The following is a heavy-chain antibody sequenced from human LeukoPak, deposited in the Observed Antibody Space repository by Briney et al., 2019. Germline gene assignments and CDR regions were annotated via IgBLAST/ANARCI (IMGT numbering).Heavy chain of an antibody. Sequence: KSSETLSLTCAVYGGPFSGYYWSWIRQPPGKGLEWIGEINHSGSTNYNPSPKSRVTMSVDTSKNQFSLKLSSVTAADTAVYYCASGGGYAYYWGQGTLVTVSS. CDR3: ASGGGYAYY. V-gene: IGHV4-34*01. D-gene: IGHD3-16*01. CDR2: INHSGST. CDR1: GGPFSGYY. J-gene: IGHJ4*02.